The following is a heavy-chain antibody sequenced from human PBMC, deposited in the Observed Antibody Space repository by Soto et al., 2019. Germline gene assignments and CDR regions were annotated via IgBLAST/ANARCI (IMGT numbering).Heavy chain of an antibody. J-gene: IGHJ5*02. CDR3: ARVYYDSSGYEAWFDP. V-gene: IGHV4-30-4*01. CDR1: GGSISSGDYY. D-gene: IGHD3-22*01. Sequence: QVQLQESGPGLVKPSQTLSLTCTVSGGSISSGDYYWRWIRQPPGKGLEGIGYIYYSGSTYYNPSLKSRVTISVDTSKNQFSLKLSSVTAADTAVYYCARVYYDSSGYEAWFDPWGQGTLVTVSS. CDR2: IYYSGST.